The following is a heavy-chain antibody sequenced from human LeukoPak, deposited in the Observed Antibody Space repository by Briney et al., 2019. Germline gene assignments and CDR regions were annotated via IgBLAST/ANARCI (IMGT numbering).Heavy chain of an antibody. CDR3: AIHYAGSSVPDY. J-gene: IGHJ4*02. CDR2: INPNSEGR. D-gene: IGHD4-23*01. CDR1: GYTFTGYY. Sequence: ASVKDSCKASGYTFTGYYMHCVRQAPGQGGEWMGWINPNSEGRKYAQMFQGSVTMTSDAPISPAYMELSWLRSDDTALYYCAIHYAGSSVPDYWGQGTLVTVSS. V-gene: IGHV1-2*02.